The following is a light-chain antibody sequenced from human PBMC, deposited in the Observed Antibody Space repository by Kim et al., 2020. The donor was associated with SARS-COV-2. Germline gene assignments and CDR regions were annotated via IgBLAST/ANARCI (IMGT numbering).Light chain of an antibody. CDR3: QQYKSDSPSVT. CDR2: DAS. Sequence: IGDMITSPCRASQSISRWLAWYQQKPGKAPKLLIYDASSLESGVPSRFSGSGSGTEFTLTISSLLPDDFATYYCQQYKSDSPSVTFGGGTKVDIK. J-gene: IGKJ4*01. CDR1: QSISRW. V-gene: IGKV1-5*01.